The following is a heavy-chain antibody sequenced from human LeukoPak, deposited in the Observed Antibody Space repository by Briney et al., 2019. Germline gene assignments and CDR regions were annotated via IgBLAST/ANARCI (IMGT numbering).Heavy chain of an antibody. J-gene: IGHJ5*02. CDR2: IGTAGDT. D-gene: IGHD3-9*01. CDR3: ARGRYYDILTGYPRGNWFDP. Sequence: GGSLRLSCGASGFTFRSYDMHGVRQATGKGLEWVSAIGTAGDTYYPGSVKGRFTISRENAKNSLYLQMNSLRAGDTAVYYCARGRYYDILTGYPRGNWFDPWGQGTLVTVSS. V-gene: IGHV3-13*01. CDR1: GFTFRSYD.